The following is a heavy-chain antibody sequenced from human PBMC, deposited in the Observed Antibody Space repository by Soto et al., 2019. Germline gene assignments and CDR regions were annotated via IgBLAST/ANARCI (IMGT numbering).Heavy chain of an antibody. D-gene: IGHD3-22*01. J-gene: IGHJ4*02. CDR3: ASQKGEGHHYYLAY. CDR1: GYTFTGYY. V-gene: IGHV1-2*02. CDR2: INPNRGVT. Sequence: ASVKLSCKASGYTFTGYYLHWVRQAPGQGLEWMGWINPNRGVTNYAQKFQGRVTMTRDTSISSAYMELSSLRSDDTTEYYCASQKGEGHHYYLAYRGQGTLVIVSA.